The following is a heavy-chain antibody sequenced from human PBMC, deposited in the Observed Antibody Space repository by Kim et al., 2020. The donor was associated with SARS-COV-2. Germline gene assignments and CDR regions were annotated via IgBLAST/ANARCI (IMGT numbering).Heavy chain of an antibody. CDR1: GGSINNYY. V-gene: IGHV4-59*01. J-gene: IGHJ4*02. CDR3: ARATTVTAFFDY. Sequence: SETLSLTCTVSGGSINNYYWSWIRQPPGKGLEWIGYIYDSGSTNYNTSLKSRVTMSVETSKNQFSLKLNSVTAADTAVYYCARATTVTAFFDYWGQGTLVTVSS. D-gene: IGHD4-17*01. CDR2: IYDSGST.